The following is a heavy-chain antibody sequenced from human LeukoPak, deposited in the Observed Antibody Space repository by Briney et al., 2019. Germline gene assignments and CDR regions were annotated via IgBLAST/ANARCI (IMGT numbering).Heavy chain of an antibody. CDR1: GYTFTSYA. CDR2: IIPIFGTA. Sequence: ASVKVSCEASGYTFTSYAISWVRQAPGQGLEWMGGIIPIFGTANYAQKFQGRVTITADKSTSTAYMELSSLRSEDTAVYYCASFNAPIRYDSSGYYPRNAFDIWGQGTMVTVSS. V-gene: IGHV1-69*06. J-gene: IGHJ3*02. D-gene: IGHD3-22*01. CDR3: ASFNAPIRYDSSGYYPRNAFDI.